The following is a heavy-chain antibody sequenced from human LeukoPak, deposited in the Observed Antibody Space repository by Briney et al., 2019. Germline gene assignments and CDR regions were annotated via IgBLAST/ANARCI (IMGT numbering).Heavy chain of an antibody. CDR1: GFTFGDYA. J-gene: IGHJ4*02. V-gene: IGHV3-9*01. CDR3: AKDISFSSSSGGYFDY. CDR2: ISWNSGSI. Sequence: GGSLRLSCAASGFTFGDYAMHWVRQAPGKGLEWVSGISWNSGSIGYADSVKGRFTISRDNAKNSLYLQMNSLRAEDTALYYCAKDISFSSSSGGYFDYWGQGTLVTVSS. D-gene: IGHD6-6*01.